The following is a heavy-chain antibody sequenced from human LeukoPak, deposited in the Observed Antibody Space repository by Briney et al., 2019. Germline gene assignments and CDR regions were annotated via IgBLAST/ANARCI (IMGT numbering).Heavy chain of an antibody. D-gene: IGHD6-13*01. Sequence: PSETLSLTCTVSGGSISSYYWSWIRQPPGKGLEWIGYIYYSGSTNYNPSLKSRVTISVYTSKNQFSLKLSSLTAADTAVYYCARGTYGSSWQLEHFDYWGQGTLVTVSS. CDR2: IYYSGST. V-gene: IGHV4-59*01. J-gene: IGHJ4*02. CDR3: ARGTYGSSWQLEHFDY. CDR1: GGSISSYY.